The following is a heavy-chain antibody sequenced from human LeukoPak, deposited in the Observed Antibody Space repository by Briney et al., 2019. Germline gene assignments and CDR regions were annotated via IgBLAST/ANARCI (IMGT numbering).Heavy chain of an antibody. CDR3: ARGTSGYDY. CDR2: ISSSSSYI. Sequence: GGSLRLSCAASGFTFSSYSMNWVRQAPGKGLEWVSSISSSSSYIYYADSVKGRYTISRDNAKSSLYLQMNSLRAEDTAVYYCARGTSGYDYWGQGTLVTVSS. J-gene: IGHJ4*02. CDR1: GFTFSSYS. D-gene: IGHD5-12*01. V-gene: IGHV3-21*01.